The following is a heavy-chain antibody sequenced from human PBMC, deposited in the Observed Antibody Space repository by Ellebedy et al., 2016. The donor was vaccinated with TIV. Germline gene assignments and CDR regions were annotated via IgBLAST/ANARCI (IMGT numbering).Heavy chain of an antibody. CDR1: GDSITVGGYY. J-gene: IGHJ3*02. V-gene: IGHV4-31*03. CDR2: IFHTGKT. CDR3: ARDQNDYGYDAFDI. D-gene: IGHD4-17*01. Sequence: SETLSLXXTVSGDSITVGGYYWNWIRQHPAKGLEWIGYIFHTGKTYYNPSLKSRVTMSVDTSMTQFSLRLTSVTAADTAVYYCARDQNDYGYDAFDIWGQGIMVTVSS.